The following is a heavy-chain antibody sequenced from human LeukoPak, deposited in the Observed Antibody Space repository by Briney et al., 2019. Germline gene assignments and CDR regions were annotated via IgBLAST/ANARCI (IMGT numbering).Heavy chain of an antibody. J-gene: IGHJ4*02. CDR3: ARGLPLDSSLDY. Sequence: ASVNVSCTPSGYTFTTYDINWVRQATGQGLEWMGWMNPNSGNTGYAQKFQGRVTITRNTSMSTADMELSSLRSEDTAVYYCARGLPLDSSLDYWGQGTLVTVSS. CDR1: GYTFTTYD. V-gene: IGHV1-8*03. CDR2: MNPNSGNT. D-gene: IGHD6-19*01.